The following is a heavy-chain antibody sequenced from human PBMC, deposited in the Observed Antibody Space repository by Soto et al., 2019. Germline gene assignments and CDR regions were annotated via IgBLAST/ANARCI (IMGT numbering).Heavy chain of an antibody. Sequence: PSETLSLTCTVSGCPISSYYWSWIRQPPGKGLEWIGYIYYSGSTNYNPSLKSRVTISVDTSKNQFSLKLSSVTAADTAVYYCARDSSPDKAPRTSRFDPWGQGTLLTVSS. CDR3: ARDSSPDKAPRTSRFDP. CDR1: GCPISSYY. CDR2: IYYSGST. J-gene: IGHJ5*02. V-gene: IGHV4-59*01. D-gene: IGHD3-9*01.